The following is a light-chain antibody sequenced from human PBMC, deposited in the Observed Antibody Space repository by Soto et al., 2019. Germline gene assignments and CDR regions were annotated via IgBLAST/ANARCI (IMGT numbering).Light chain of an antibody. CDR1: QDIDNY. CDR3: QHYYNLPVT. Sequence: DIQLTQSPSSLPASVGDRVTVTCQASQDIDNYLNWYQVKPGRAPKLLIYDASKLEAGVPSRFTGSGAGTDFSFTISSLQPEDIATYYCQHYYNLPVTFGGGTKVEIK. J-gene: IGKJ4*01. V-gene: IGKV1-33*01. CDR2: DAS.